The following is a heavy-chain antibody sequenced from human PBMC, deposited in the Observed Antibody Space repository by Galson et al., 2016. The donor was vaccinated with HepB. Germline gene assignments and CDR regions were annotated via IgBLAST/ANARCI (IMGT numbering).Heavy chain of an antibody. D-gene: IGHD2-8*01. CDR2: INYSGNT. Sequence: ETLSLTCTVSDGSISSSANYWAWVRQPPGKGLEWIGSINYSGNTYYIASLRSRATMSVDTSKNQFSLKLSSVTATDTAVYYCASSGGVIGEIDSWGQGTLVTVSS. J-gene: IGHJ4*02. CDR1: DGSISSSANY. V-gene: IGHV4-39*07. CDR3: ASSGGVIGEIDS.